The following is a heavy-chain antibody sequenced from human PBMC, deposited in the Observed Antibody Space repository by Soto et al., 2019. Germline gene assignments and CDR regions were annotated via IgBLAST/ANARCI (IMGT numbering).Heavy chain of an antibody. CDR2: ISSSGSTI. CDR1: GFTFSSYE. CDR3: ARAYDFWSGYDYYYYGMDV. V-gene: IGHV3-48*03. D-gene: IGHD3-3*01. Sequence: PGGSLRLSCAASGFTFSSYEMNWVRQAPGKGLEWVSYISSSGSTIYYADSVKGRFTISRDNAKNSLYLQMNSLRAEDTAVYYCARAYDFWSGYDYYYYGMDVWGQGTTVTVSS. J-gene: IGHJ6*02.